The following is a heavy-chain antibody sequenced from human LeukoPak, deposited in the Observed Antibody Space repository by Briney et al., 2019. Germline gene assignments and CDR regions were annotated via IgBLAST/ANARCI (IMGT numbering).Heavy chain of an antibody. Sequence: SETLSLTCTASGGSISSYYWSWIRQPAGKGLEWIGRIHTSGSTNYNPSLKSRVTISVDKSKNQFSLKLSSVTAADTAVYYCARVRRDGYLFDYWGQGTLVTVSS. CDR3: ARVRRDGYLFDY. V-gene: IGHV4-4*07. CDR2: IHTSGST. D-gene: IGHD5-24*01. CDR1: GGSISSYY. J-gene: IGHJ4*02.